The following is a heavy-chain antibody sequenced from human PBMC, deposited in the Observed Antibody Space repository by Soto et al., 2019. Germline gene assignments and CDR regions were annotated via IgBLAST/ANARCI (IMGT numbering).Heavy chain of an antibody. V-gene: IGHV3-33*01. CDR1: GFTFSKYG. D-gene: IGHD3-9*01. J-gene: IGHJ4*02. CDR3: AREDILSGLGLDY. CDR2: IWHDGSNK. Sequence: QVQLVESGGGVVQPGRSLRLSCAASGFTFSKYGMHWVRQAPGKGLEWVAVIWHDGSNKFYGDSMKGRSTISRDNFKNPVYLKINSLRVEDTAVYYCAREDILSGLGLDYSGQGTLVTVSS.